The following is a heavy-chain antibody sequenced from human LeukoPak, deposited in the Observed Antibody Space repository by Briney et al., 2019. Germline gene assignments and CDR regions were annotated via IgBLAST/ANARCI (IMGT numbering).Heavy chain of an antibody. CDR1: GGTFSSYA. CDR2: IIPILGIA. J-gene: IGHJ4*02. CDR3: ARDPYSSGWYEDY. V-gene: IGHV1-69*04. Sequence: SVKVSCKASGGTFSSYAISWVRQAPGQGLEWMGRIIPILGIANYAQKFQGRVTITADKSTSTAYMELGSLRSEDTAVYYCARDPYSSGWYEDYWGQGTLVTVSS. D-gene: IGHD6-19*01.